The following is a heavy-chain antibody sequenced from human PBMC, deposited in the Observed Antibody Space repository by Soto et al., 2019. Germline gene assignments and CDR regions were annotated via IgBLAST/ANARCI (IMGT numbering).Heavy chain of an antibody. CDR2: IIPIFGTA. J-gene: IGHJ6*02. V-gene: IGHV1-69*13. CDR1: GGTFSSYA. CDR3: ARANDWLLGLDV. D-gene: IGHD3-9*01. Sequence: GASVKVSCKASGGTFSSYAISWVRQAPGQGLEWMGGIIPIFGTANYAQKFQGRVTITADESTSTAYMELSSLRSEDTAVYYCARANDWLLGLDVWGQGTTVTVSS.